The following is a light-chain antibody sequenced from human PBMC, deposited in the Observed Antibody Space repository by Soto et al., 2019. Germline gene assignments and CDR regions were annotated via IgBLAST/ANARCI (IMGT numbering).Light chain of an antibody. CDR3: QQRSI. V-gene: IGKV3-11*01. CDR2: DAS. J-gene: IGKJ2*01. Sequence: EIVLTQSPATLSLSPGERATLSCRASQSVSSYLAWYQQKPGQAPRLLIYDASNRATGIPARFSGSGSGTDFTLTISSAEPEDFAVFYCQQRSIFAQETKLVIK. CDR1: QSVSSY.